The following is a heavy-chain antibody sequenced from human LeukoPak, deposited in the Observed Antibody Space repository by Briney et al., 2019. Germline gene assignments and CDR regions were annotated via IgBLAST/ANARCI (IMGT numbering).Heavy chain of an antibody. V-gene: IGHV3-23*01. Sequence: GGSLRLSCAASGFTFSSSAMSWVRQAPGKGLEWLSGISGSGGGTYYADSVKGGFTISRDDSKNTLYLQMHSLRAEDTAVYYCAKSGGSSGWLYWGQGTLVTVSS. CDR3: AKSGGSSGWLY. J-gene: IGHJ4*02. CDR2: ISGSGGGT. CDR1: GFTFSSSA. D-gene: IGHD6-19*01.